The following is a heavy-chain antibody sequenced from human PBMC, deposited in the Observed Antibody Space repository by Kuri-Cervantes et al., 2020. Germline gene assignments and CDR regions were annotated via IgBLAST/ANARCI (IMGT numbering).Heavy chain of an antibody. CDR3: ARDDDTDYYYYYMDV. V-gene: IGHV4-59*12. D-gene: IGHD3-22*01. CDR1: GGSISSYY. J-gene: IGHJ6*03. Sequence: SETLSLTCTVSGGSISSYYWSWIRQPPGKGLEWIGYIYYSGSTYYNPSLKSRVTISVDTSKNQFSLKLSSVTAADTAVYYCARDDDTDYYYYYMDVWGKEPRSPSP. CDR2: IYYSGST.